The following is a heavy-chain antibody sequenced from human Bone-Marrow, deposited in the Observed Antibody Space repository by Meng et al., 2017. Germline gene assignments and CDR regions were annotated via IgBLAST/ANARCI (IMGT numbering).Heavy chain of an antibody. J-gene: IGHJ4*02. CDR1: ALIVSSNY. D-gene: IGHD5-18*01. Sequence: DVQLVETGGGSIQPGGSPRLSCAASALIVSSNYLSWVRQAPGKGLEWVSVIHGGGATYYADSVKGRFTITRDNSENTLYLQMNSLRAEDTAVYYCATGYDFDYWGQGTLVTVSS. CDR2: IHGGGAT. V-gene: IGHV3-53*02. CDR3: ATGYDFDY.